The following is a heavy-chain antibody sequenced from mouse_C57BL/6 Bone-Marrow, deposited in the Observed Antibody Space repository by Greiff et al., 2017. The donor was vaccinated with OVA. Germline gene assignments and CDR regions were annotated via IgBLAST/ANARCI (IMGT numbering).Heavy chain of an antibody. CDR1: GYTFTSYW. J-gene: IGHJ3*01. Sequence: VQLQQPGAELVKPGASVKMSCTASGYTFTSYWITWVKQRPGQGLEWIGDIYPGSGSTNYNEKFKSKATLTVDTSSSTAYMQLRNLTSEDSAVYYCAREIENYYGCPWFAYWGQGTLVAVSA. CDR2: IYPGSGST. D-gene: IGHD1-1*01. V-gene: IGHV1-55*01. CDR3: AREIENYYGCPWFAY.